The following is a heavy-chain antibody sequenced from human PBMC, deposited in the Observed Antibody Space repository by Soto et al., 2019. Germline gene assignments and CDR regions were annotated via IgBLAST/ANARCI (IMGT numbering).Heavy chain of an antibody. CDR3: ARPYEYYDSSGYYV. Sequence: GESLKISCKGSGYSFTSYWISWVRQMPGKGLEWMGRIDPSDSYTNYSPSFQGHVTISADKSISTAYLQWSSLKASDTATYYCARPYEYYDSSGYYVWGQGTTVTVSS. J-gene: IGHJ6*02. CDR2: IDPSDSYT. D-gene: IGHD3-22*01. CDR1: GYSFTSYW. V-gene: IGHV5-10-1*01.